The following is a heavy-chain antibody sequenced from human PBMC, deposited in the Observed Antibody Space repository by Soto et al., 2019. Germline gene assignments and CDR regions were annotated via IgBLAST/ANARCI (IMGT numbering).Heavy chain of an antibody. CDR2: IYYSGST. Sequence: SETLSLTCTVSGGSISSYYWSWIRQPPGKGLEWIGYIYYSGSTNYNPSLKSRVTMSVDTSKNQFSLKLSSVTATDTAVYYCARTIIPTTGWYFDFWGRGTLVTV. J-gene: IGHJ4*02. CDR1: GGSISSYY. CDR3: ARTIIPTTGWYFDF. D-gene: IGHD1-1*01. V-gene: IGHV4-59*12.